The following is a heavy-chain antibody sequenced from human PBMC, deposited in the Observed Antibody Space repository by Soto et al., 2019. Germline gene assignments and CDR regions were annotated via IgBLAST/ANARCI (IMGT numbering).Heavy chain of an antibody. D-gene: IGHD6-19*01. CDR2: ISAYNGHI. Sequence: QVQLVQSGAEVKKPGASVKVSCKASGYSFISYGIIWVRQAPGQGLEWMGGISAYNGHINFAQKLQGRVTMTTDTSTTTAYMELRSLRSDDTAVYYCARDGITVAGNFDFWGQGTLVTVSS. CDR1: GYSFISYG. J-gene: IGHJ4*02. V-gene: IGHV1-18*01. CDR3: ARDGITVAGNFDF.